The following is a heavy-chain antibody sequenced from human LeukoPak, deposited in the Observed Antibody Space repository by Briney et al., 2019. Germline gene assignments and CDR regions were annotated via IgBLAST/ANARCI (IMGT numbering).Heavy chain of an antibody. D-gene: IGHD3-22*01. Sequence: ASVKVSCKASGYTFTSYDINWVRQATGQGFEWMGWMNPNSGNTGYAQKFQGRVTMTRNTSISTAYMELSSLRSEDTAVYYCARGVRYHRGSSGYYPFPYWGQGTLVTVSS. CDR2: MNPNSGNT. CDR3: ARGVRYHRGSSGYYPFPY. V-gene: IGHV1-8*01. J-gene: IGHJ4*02. CDR1: GYTFTSYD.